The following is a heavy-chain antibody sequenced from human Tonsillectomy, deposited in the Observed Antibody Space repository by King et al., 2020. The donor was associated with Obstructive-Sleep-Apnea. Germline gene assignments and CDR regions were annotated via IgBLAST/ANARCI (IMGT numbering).Heavy chain of an antibody. CDR3: ARHRGVEDYGDYGDYFDY. CDR2: MYYSGNT. Sequence: QLQESGPGLVKPSETLSLTCTVSGGSISNYYWSWIRQPPGKGLEWIGYMYYSGNTKFNPSLKSRVTISADTSHIQFSLRLSSVTAADTAVYYCARHRGVEDYGDYGDYFDYWGQGTLVTVSS. D-gene: IGHD4-17*01. J-gene: IGHJ4*02. V-gene: IGHV4-59*08. CDR1: GGSISNYY.